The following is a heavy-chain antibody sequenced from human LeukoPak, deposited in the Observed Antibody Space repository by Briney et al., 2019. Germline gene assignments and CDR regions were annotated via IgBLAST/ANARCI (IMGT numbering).Heavy chain of an antibody. Sequence: PSETLSLTCTVSGGSISSYYWSWIRQPPGKGLEWIGEINHSGSTNYNPSLKSRVTISVDTSKNQFSLKLSSVTAADTAVYYCAADSSGIDYWGQGTLVTVSS. V-gene: IGHV4-34*01. D-gene: IGHD3-22*01. CDR2: INHSGST. CDR1: GGSISSYY. J-gene: IGHJ4*02. CDR3: AADSSGIDY.